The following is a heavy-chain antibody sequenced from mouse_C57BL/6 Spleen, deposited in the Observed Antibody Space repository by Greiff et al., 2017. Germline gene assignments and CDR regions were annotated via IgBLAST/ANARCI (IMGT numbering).Heavy chain of an antibody. D-gene: IGHD1-1*01. CDR3: TRYPTVVIDY. Sequence: QVHVKQSGAELVRPGASVTLSCKASGYTFTDYEMHWVKQTPVHGLEWIGAIDPETGGTAYNQKFKGKAILTADKSSSTAYMELRSLTSEDSAVYYCTRYPTVVIDYWGQGTTLTVSS. CDR1: GYTFTDYE. V-gene: IGHV1-15*01. CDR2: IDPETGGT. J-gene: IGHJ2*01.